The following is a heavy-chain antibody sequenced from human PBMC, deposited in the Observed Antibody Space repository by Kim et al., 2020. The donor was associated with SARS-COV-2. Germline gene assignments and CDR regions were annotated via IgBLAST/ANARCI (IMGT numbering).Heavy chain of an antibody. V-gene: IGHV4-39*01. D-gene: IGHD2-2*01. CDR3: ARQVYQGAFDI. CDR1: GGSISSSSYY. J-gene: IGHJ3*02. CDR2: IYYSGST. Sequence: SETLSLTCTVSGGSISSSSYYWGWIRQPPGKGLEWIGSIYYSGSTYYNPSLKSRVTISVDTSKNQFSLKLSSVTAADTAVYYCARQVYQGAFDIWGQGTMVTVSS.